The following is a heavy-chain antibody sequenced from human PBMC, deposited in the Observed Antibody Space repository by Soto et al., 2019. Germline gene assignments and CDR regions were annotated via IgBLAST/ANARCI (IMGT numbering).Heavy chain of an antibody. CDR2: ISAYNGNT. CDR3: ARVGYYYDSSGYYSYYYYGMDV. J-gene: IGHJ6*02. D-gene: IGHD3-22*01. V-gene: IGHV1-18*01. CDR1: GYTFTSYG. Sequence: ASVKVSCKASGYTFTSYGISWVRQAPGQGLEWMGWISAYNGNTNDAQKLQGRVTMTTDTSTSTAYMELRSLRSDDTAVYYCARVGYYYDSSGYYSYYYYGMDVWGQGTTVTVSS.